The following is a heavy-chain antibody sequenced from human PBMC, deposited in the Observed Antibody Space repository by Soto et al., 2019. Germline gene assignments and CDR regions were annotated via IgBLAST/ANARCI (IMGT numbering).Heavy chain of an antibody. CDR3: ARAPEPPPILGVVRPYFVNY. Sequence: QVQLQESGPGLVKPSKTLSLTCTVSGDSISSGGSYWSWIRQRPGTGLERIGDIFYSGGFYYTPTLKGRVMISPDSAKKQVSQRLASVAVADTAVYYWARAPEPPPILGVVRPYFVNYWGQGALVSVSS. CDR2: IFYSGGF. J-gene: IGHJ4*02. V-gene: IGHV4-31*03. D-gene: IGHD3-16*01. CDR1: GDSISSGGSY.